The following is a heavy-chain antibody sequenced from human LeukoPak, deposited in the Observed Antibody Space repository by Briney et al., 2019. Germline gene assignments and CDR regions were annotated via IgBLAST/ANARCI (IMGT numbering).Heavy chain of an antibody. CDR3: ARRSSDGTSDY. J-gene: IGHJ4*02. CDR2: IYYSGST. D-gene: IGHD2-15*01. CDR1: GGSISSYY. V-gene: IGHV4-59*08. Sequence: KTSETLSLTCTVSGGSISSYYWSWIRQPPGKGLEWIGYIYYSGSTNYNPSLKSRVTISVDTSKNQFSLKLSSVTAADTAVYYCARRSSDGTSDYWGQGTLVTVSS.